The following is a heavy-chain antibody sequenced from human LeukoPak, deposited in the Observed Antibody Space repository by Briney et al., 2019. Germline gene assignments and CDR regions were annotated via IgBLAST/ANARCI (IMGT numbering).Heavy chain of an antibody. J-gene: IGHJ6*02. V-gene: IGHV4-30-4*01. Sequence: PSETLFLTCTVSGGSISSGDYYWSWIRQPPGKGLEWIGYIYYSGSTYYNPSLKSRVTISVDTSKNQFSLKLSSVTAADTAVYYCARDRMVRGVITPYYYYGMDVWGQGTTVTVSS. D-gene: IGHD3-10*01. CDR1: GGSISSGDYY. CDR3: ARDRMVRGVITPYYYYGMDV. CDR2: IYYSGST.